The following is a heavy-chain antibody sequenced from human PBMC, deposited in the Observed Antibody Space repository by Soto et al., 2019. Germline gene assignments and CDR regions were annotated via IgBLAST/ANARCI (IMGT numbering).Heavy chain of an antibody. D-gene: IGHD2-2*01. J-gene: IGHJ3*01. CDR2: IYDDGTT. CDR3: VASRSAIYGDALDV. CDR1: GGSISSYF. V-gene: IGHV4-59*03. Sequence: SETLSLTCSVSGGSISSYFRNWLRQPPGKGLEWIGYIYDDGTTDYNPSLKSRVTILLDMSKNQFSLKLSSVTAADTAVYYCVASRSAIYGDALDVWGQGTMVTVSS.